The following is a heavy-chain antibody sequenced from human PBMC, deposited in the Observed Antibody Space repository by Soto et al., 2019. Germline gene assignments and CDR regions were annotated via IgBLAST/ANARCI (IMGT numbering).Heavy chain of an antibody. CDR1: GGSVSSSPYF. V-gene: IGHV4-61*01. CDR3: ARVKTELLGYYYYGMDV. Sequence: SETLSLTCTVSGGSVSSSPYFWGWIRQPPGQGLEWIGYIYYSGSTNYNPSLKSRVTISVDTSKNQFSLKLSSVTAADTAVYYCARVKTELLGYYYYGMDVWGQGTTVTVSS. D-gene: IGHD1-26*01. CDR2: IYYSGST. J-gene: IGHJ6*02.